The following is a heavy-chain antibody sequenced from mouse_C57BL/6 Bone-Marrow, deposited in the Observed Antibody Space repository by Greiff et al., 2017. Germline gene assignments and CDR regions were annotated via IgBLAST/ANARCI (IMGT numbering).Heavy chain of an antibody. CDR3: GRDSYYGYDDWFAY. D-gene: IGHD2-2*01. Sequence: QVQLQQPGAELVKPGASVKLSCKASGYTFTSYWITWVKQRPGQGLEWIGDIYPGSGSTNYNEKFTSKATLTVDTASSTAYMQLSSLTSEDSAVYYCGRDSYYGYDDWFAYWGQGTLVTVSA. J-gene: IGHJ3*01. CDR1: GYTFTSYW. V-gene: IGHV1-55*01. CDR2: IYPGSGST.